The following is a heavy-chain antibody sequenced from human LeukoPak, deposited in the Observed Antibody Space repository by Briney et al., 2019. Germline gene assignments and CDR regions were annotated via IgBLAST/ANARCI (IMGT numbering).Heavy chain of an antibody. J-gene: IGHJ3*02. Sequence: PSETLSLTCTVSGGSISSDYWSWLRQPPGKGLEWIGYIYYSGSTNYNPSLKSRVTISVDTSKNQFSLKLSSVTAADTAVYYCARGRFLDAFDIWGQGTMVTVSS. CDR3: ARGRFLDAFDI. CDR2: IYYSGST. V-gene: IGHV4-59*01. CDR1: GGSISSDY. D-gene: IGHD3-3*01.